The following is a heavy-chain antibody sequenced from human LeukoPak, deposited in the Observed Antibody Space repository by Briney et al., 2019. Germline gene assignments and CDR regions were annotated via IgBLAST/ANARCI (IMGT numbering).Heavy chain of an antibody. V-gene: IGHV3-7*01. Sequence: GGSLRLSCAASGFIFKKYWMNWVRQVPGKGLECLANIKEDGSETYYADSVKGRFTISKDNPKNLLFLQINSLRVEDTAVYYCARETPRRGETRDGYRWGQGTVVTVSS. CDR2: IKEDGSET. CDR3: ARETPRRGETRDGYR. J-gene: IGHJ4*02. D-gene: IGHD5-24*01. CDR1: GFIFKKYW.